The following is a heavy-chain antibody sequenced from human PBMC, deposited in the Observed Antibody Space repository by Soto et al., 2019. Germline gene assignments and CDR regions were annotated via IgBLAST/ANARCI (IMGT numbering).Heavy chain of an antibody. D-gene: IGHD5-18*01. CDR3: ARESYWFDP. V-gene: IGHV4-59*01. CDR1: GGSISSYY. Sequence: SETLSLTCTVSGGSISSYYWSWIRQPPGKGLEWIGYIYYSGSTNYNPSLKSRVTISVDTSKNQFSLKLSSVTAADTAVYYCARESYWFDPWGQGTRVTVSS. CDR2: IYYSGST. J-gene: IGHJ5*02.